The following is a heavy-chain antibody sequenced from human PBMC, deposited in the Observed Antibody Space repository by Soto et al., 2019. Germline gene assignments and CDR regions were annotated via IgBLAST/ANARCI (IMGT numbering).Heavy chain of an antibody. CDR1: GGSISSSSYY. CDR3: ARHGGTGTTVGFDP. Sequence: SETLSLTCTVSGGSISSSSYYWGWIRQPPGKGLEWIGSIYYSGSTYYNPSLKSRVAISVDTSKNQFSLKLSSVTAADTAVYYCARHGGTGTTVGFDPWGQGTLVTVSS. CDR2: IYYSGST. J-gene: IGHJ5*02. D-gene: IGHD1-7*01. V-gene: IGHV4-39*01.